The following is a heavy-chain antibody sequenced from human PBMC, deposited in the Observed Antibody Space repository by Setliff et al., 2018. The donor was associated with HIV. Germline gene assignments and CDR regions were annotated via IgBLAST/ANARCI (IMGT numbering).Heavy chain of an antibody. V-gene: IGHV1-69*13. D-gene: IGHD6-19*01. CDR1: GGTFSNYA. CDR2: IIPIFDTT. Sequence: ASVKVSCKASGGTFSNYAINWVRQAPGQGLEWMGGIIPIFDTTHYAQKFQGRVTITADESTSTAYMELSSLRSEDTAVYYCARSSLAAVAGLYMDVWGKGTTVTVSS. J-gene: IGHJ6*03. CDR3: ARSSLAAVAGLYMDV.